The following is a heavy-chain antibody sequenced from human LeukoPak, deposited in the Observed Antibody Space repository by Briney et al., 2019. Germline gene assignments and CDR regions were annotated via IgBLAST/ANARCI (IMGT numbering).Heavy chain of an antibody. CDR3: ARDGSSTDDYYYYYMDV. J-gene: IGHJ6*03. D-gene: IGHD5-12*01. CDR1: GYTFTSYG. Sequence: WASVKVSCKASGYTFTSYGISWVRQAPGQGLEWMGWISAYNGNTNYAQKFQGRVTITADESTSTAYMELSSLRSEDTAVYYCARDGSSTDDYYYYYMDVWGKGTTVTISS. CDR2: ISAYNGNT. V-gene: IGHV1-18*01.